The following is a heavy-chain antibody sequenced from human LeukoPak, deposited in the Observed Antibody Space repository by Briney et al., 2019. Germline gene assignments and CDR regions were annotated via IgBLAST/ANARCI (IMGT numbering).Heavy chain of an antibody. CDR3: ASLAEERTYGDPPLDY. CDR1: GFTFSSYE. D-gene: IGHD4-17*01. Sequence: PGGSLRLSCAASGFTFSSYEMNWVRQAPGKGLEWVSYISSSGSTIYYADSVKGRFTISRDNAKNSLYLQMNSLRAEDTAVYYCASLAEERTYGDPPLDYWGQGTLVTVSS. V-gene: IGHV3-48*03. CDR2: ISSSGSTI. J-gene: IGHJ4*02.